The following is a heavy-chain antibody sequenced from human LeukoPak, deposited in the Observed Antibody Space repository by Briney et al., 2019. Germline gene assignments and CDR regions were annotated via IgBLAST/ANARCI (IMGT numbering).Heavy chain of an antibody. CDR1: GFLFSKYY. D-gene: IGHD3-10*01. J-gene: IGHJ6*03. V-gene: IGHV3-74*01. CDR2: IKNAGIDT. CDR3: ARGGYGHNMDV. Sequence: GGSLRLSCVVSGFLFSKYYMYGVRQAPGKGVVWVSRIKNAGIDTIYADPVKGRFTVSRDNAKNTVYLQMSRLRAEDTAVYYCARGGYGHNMDVWGEGTTVTVSS.